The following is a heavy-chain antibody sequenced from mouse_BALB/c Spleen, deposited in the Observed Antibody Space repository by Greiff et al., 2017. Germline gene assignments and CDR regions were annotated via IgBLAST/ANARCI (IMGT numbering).Heavy chain of an antibody. CDR2: ISSGGST. D-gene: IGHD1-1*01. J-gene: IGHJ4*01. V-gene: IGHV5-6-5*01. Sequence: EVMLVESGGGLVKPGGSLKLSCAASGFTFSSYAMSWVRQTPEKRLEWVASISSGGSTYYPDSVKGRFTISRDNARNILYLQMSSLRSEDTAMYYCARGLYYYGSSYDAMDYWGQGTSVTVSS. CDR1: GFTFSSYA. CDR3: ARGLYYYGSSYDAMDY.